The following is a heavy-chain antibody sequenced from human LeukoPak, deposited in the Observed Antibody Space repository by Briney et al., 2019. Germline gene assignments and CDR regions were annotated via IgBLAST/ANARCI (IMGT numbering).Heavy chain of an antibody. J-gene: IGHJ4*02. CDR1: GGSISSGGYY. CDR3: ARVNYYDSSGYNFDY. Sequence: PSQTLSLTCTVSGGSISSGGYYWSWIRQHPGKGLEWIGYIYYSGSTYYNPSLKSRVTISVDTSKNQFSLKLSSATAADTAVYYCARVNYYDSSGYNFDYWGQGTLVTVSS. D-gene: IGHD3-22*01. V-gene: IGHV4-31*03. CDR2: IYYSGST.